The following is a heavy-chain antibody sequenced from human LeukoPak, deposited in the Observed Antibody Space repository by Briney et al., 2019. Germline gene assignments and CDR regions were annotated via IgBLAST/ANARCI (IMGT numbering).Heavy chain of an antibody. CDR1: GGSISDSIYY. V-gene: IGHV4-39*01. CDR3: ARHKIYAWFDP. J-gene: IGHJ5*02. CDR2: IYYSGTT. D-gene: IGHD3-16*01. Sequence: SETLSLTCTVSGGSISDSIYYWGWLRQPPGRGREWIGSIYYSGTTYYNPSLKSRVTISVDTSKNQFSLKLSSVTAADTAVYYCARHKIYAWFDPWGQGTLVTVSS.